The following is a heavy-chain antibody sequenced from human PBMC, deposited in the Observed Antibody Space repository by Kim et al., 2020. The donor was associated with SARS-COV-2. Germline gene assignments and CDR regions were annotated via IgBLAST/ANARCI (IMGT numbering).Heavy chain of an antibody. CDR2: ISSSSTI. D-gene: IGHD3-9*01. J-gene: IGHJ6*02. CDR1: GFTFSSYS. V-gene: IGHV3-48*02. CDR3: ARDGNFDWLLAYYYYGMDV. Sequence: GGSLRLSCAASGFTFSSYSMNWVRQAPGKGLEWVSYISSSSTIYYADSVKGRFTISRDNAKNSLYLQMNSLRDEDTAVYYCARDGNFDWLLAYYYYGMDVWGQGTTVTVSS.